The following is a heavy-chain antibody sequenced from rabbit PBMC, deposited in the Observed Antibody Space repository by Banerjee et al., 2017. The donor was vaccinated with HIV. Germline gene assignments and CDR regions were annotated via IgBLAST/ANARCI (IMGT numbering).Heavy chain of an antibody. CDR3: ARKDAIVAGYPINL. D-gene: IGHD7-1*01. Sequence: QSVEESGGDLVKPGASLTLTCKASGFSFSGYYYMSWVRQAPGKGLEWIGYIDPVFGTTDYADWVNGRFTISLDNAQNTVDLKMTRLTAADTATYFCARKDAIVAGYPINLWGQGTLVTVS. CDR2: IDPVFGTT. V-gene: IGHV1S43*01. CDR1: GFSFSGYYY. J-gene: IGHJ4*01.